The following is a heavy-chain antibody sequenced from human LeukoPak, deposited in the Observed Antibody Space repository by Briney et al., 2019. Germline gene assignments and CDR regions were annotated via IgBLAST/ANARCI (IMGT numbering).Heavy chain of an antibody. CDR1: GGSFSGYY. D-gene: IGHD2-2*02. CDR2: INHSGST. CDR3: ARQKEVVPAAIGYYYYGMDV. V-gene: IGHV4-34*01. Sequence: SETLSLTCAVYGGSFSGYYWSWIRQPPGKGLEWIGEINHSGSTNYNPSLKSRVTISVDTSKNQFSLKLSSVTAADTAVYYCARQKEVVPAAIGYYYYGMDVWGQGTTVTVSS. J-gene: IGHJ6*02.